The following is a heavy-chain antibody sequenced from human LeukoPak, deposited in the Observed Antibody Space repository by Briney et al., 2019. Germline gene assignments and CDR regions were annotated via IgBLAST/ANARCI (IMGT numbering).Heavy chain of an antibody. Sequence: ASVKVSCKASGGTFSSYDINWVRQATGQGLEWMGWMNPNSGNTGYAQKFQGRVTMTRNTSISTAYMELSSLRSEDTAVYYCAREPPQYQLLSLTPHNWFDPWGQGTLVTVSS. CDR1: GGTFSSYD. CDR2: MNPNSGNT. V-gene: IGHV1-8*02. CDR3: AREPPQYQLLSLTPHNWFDP. D-gene: IGHD2-2*01. J-gene: IGHJ5*02.